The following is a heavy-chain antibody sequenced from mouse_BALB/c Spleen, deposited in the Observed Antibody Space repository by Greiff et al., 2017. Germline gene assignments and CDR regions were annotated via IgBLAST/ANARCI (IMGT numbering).Heavy chain of an antibody. J-gene: IGHJ3*01. CDR2: IDPANGNT. V-gene: IGHV14-3*02. CDR3: ARSWRWFAY. CDR1: GFNIKDTY. Sequence: EVQLVESGAELVKPGASVKLSCTASGFNIKDTYMHWVKQRPEQGLEWIGRIDPANGNTKYDPKFQGKATITADTSSNTAYLQLSSLTSEDTAVYYCARSWRWFAYWGQGTLVTVSA.